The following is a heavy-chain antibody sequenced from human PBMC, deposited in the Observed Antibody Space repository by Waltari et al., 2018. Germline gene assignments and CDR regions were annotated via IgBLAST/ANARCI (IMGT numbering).Heavy chain of an antibody. Sequence: EVVLVQSGGGLVQPGGALRRSCAASGVTSSNYWMYWVRQTPGKVLSWNARINPASGTQNYEDCVRGRFTISGDNAKNTLFLQMDSLRDEDTAIYYCVRGSNGWPGMDIWGQGATVTVSS. V-gene: IGHV3-74*01. CDR1: GVTSSNYW. CDR3: VRGSNGWPGMDI. D-gene: IGHD6-19*01. CDR2: INPASGTQ. J-gene: IGHJ6*02.